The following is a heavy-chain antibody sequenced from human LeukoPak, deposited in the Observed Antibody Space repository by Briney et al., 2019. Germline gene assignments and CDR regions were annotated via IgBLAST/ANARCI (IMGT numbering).Heavy chain of an antibody. D-gene: IGHD6-13*01. Sequence: GGSLRLSCAASGFTFSSYSMNWVRQAPGKGLEWVSSISSSSSYIYYADSVKGRFTISRDNAKNSLYLQMNSLRAEDTAVYYCARGSGSWYRGNYWGQGTLVTVSS. J-gene: IGHJ4*02. CDR1: GFTFSSYS. V-gene: IGHV3-21*01. CDR3: ARGSGSWYRGNY. CDR2: ISSSSSYI.